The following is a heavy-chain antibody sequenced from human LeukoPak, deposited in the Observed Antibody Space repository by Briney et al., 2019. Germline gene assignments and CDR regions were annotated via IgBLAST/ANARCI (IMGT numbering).Heavy chain of an antibody. D-gene: IGHD6-13*01. CDR1: GGSISSSSYY. V-gene: IGHV4-39*07. J-gene: IGHJ5*02. CDR3: ARGSWYGGWFDP. CDR2: IYYSGST. Sequence: SETLSLTCTVSGGSISSSSYYWGWIRQPPGKGLEWIGSIYYSGSTYYNPSLKSRVTISVDTSKNQFSLKLSSVTAADTAVYYCARGSWYGGWFDPWGQGTLVTVSS.